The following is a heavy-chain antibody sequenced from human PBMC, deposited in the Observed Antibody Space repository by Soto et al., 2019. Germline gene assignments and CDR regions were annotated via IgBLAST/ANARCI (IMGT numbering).Heavy chain of an antibody. V-gene: IGHV3-48*03. D-gene: IGHD1-1*01. J-gene: IGHJ4*02. CDR1: GFTFSFSD. Sequence: EVQLVESGGGFVQPGGSLRLSCAASGFTFSFSDVNWVRQAPGKGLEWVSYISSGVGTVYYADSVKGRFTISRDNAKNSLYLQMNSLRAEDTAVYYCARKASDDLDYWGQGTLGTVS. CDR3: ARKASDDLDY. CDR2: ISSGVGTV.